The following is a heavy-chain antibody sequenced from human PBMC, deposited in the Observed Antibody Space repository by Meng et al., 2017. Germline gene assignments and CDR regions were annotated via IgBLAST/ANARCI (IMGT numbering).Heavy chain of an antibody. V-gene: IGHV4-61*01. J-gene: IGHJ4*02. Sequence: QGRPRQEAPGRWGPRETPPFHSIVSAGSVSMSSYYWSWVRQPPGKGLEWIGYIYYSGDTNYNPSLKSRVTISVDTSKNQFSLKLSSVTAADTAVYYCAREAIFGVAPGALDYWGQGTLVTVSS. D-gene: IGHD3-3*01. CDR2: IYYSGDT. CDR3: AREAIFGVAPGALDY. CDR1: AGSVSMSSYY.